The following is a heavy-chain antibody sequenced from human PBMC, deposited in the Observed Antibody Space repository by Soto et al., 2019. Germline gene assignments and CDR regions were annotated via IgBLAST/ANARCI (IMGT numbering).Heavy chain of an antibody. V-gene: IGHV3-23*01. Sequence: PGGSLRLSCAASGFTFSSYAMSWVRQAPGKGLEWVSAISGSGGSTYYADSVKGRFTISRDNSKNTLYLQMNSLRAEDTAVYYCAKDPLTYYYDSSGYYHDYWGQGTLVTVSS. J-gene: IGHJ4*02. CDR2: ISGSGGST. D-gene: IGHD3-22*01. CDR1: GFTFSSYA. CDR3: AKDPLTYYYDSSGYYHDY.